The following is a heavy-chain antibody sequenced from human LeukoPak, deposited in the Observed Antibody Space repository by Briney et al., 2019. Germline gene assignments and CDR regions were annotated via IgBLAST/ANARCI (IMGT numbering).Heavy chain of an antibody. CDR3: FTFCGSPRCGFWRDS. V-gene: IGHV3-15*01. J-gene: IGHJ5*01. Sequence: GGSLTLSCAASGFTLSDAWMRWVGQAPGKGLEGLGHVKSKTDGGTTGYIAPVKVRFTISRDGSQNTLYLQMHSLKTEDTAVYYGFTFCGSPRCGFWRDSWGQATRLTVSS. CDR1: GFTLSDAW. D-gene: IGHD2-2*01. CDR2: VKSKTDGGTT.